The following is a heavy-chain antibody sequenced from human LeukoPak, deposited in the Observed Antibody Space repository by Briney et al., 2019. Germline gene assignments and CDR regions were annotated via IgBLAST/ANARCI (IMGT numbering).Heavy chain of an antibody. J-gene: IGHJ6*02. CDR2: MNPNIGNT. CDR3: AREKPTYYDILTGPDRYYYYYGMDV. V-gene: IGHV1-8*01. CDR1: GYTFTSYD. Sequence: ASVKVSCKASGYTFTSYDINWVRQATGQGLEWMGWMNPNIGNTGYAQKFQGRVTMTRNTSISTAYMELSSLRSEDTAVYYCAREKPTYYDILTGPDRYYYYYGMDVWGQGTTVTVSS. D-gene: IGHD3-9*01.